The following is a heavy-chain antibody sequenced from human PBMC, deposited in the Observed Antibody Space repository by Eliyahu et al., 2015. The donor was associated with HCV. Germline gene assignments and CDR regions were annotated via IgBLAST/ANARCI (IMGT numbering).Heavy chain of an antibody. J-gene: IGHJ6*02. CDR1: SGYY. V-gene: IGHV4-34*01. CDR2: INHSGST. D-gene: IGHD3-3*01. CDR3: ARFIPLRFLEWLSILPGPVDV. Sequence: SGYYWSWIRQPPGKGLEWIGEINHSGSTNYNPSLKSRVTISVDTSKNQFSLKLSSVTAADTAVYYCARFIPLRFLEWLSILPGPVDVWGQGTTVTVSS.